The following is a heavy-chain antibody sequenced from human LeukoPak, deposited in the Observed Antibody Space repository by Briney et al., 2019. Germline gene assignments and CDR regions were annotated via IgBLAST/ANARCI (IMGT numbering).Heavy chain of an antibody. J-gene: IGHJ4*02. V-gene: IGHV4-34*01. CDR1: GGSFSGYN. CDR3: ASRIAARRFDY. Sequence: SETLSLTCAVYGGSFSGYNWSWIRQPPGKGLEWIGEINHSGSTDYNPSLKSRVTISVDTSKNQFSLKLSSVTAADTAVYYCASRIAARRFDYWGQGTLVTVSS. D-gene: IGHD6-6*01. CDR2: INHSGST.